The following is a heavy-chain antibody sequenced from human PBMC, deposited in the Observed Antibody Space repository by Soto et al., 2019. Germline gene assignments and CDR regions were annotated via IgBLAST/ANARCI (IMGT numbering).Heavy chain of an antibody. V-gene: IGHV4-59*12. CDR3: AGEIQPYYFDY. CDR1: GGSISSCY. J-gene: IGHJ4*02. D-gene: IGHD1-1*01. Sequence: SETLSLTWTVSGGSISSCYWSWIRQPPGKGLEWIGYIYYSGSTNYNPSLKSRVTISVDTSKNQFSLKLSSVTAADTAVYYCAGEIQPYYFDYWGQGTLVTVSS. CDR2: IYYSGST.